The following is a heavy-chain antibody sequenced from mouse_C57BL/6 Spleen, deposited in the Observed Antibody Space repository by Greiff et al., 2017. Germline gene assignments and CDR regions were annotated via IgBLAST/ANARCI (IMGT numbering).Heavy chain of an antibody. J-gene: IGHJ4*01. CDR1: GYSFTSYG. CDR2: ISPRSGNT. Sequence: QVQLMQSGAELARPGASVKLSCKASGYSFTSYGISWVKQRTGQGLEWVGEISPRSGNTYYNEKFKGKATLTADKSSRTAYMELRSLTTEDSAVYFCARSTTDAMDYWGQGTSVTVSS. D-gene: IGHD2-12*01. CDR3: ARSTTDAMDY. V-gene: IGHV1-81*01.